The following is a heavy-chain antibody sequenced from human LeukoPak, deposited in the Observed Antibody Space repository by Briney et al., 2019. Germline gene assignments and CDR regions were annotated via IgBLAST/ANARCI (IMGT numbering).Heavy chain of an antibody. V-gene: IGHV6-1*01. CDR1: GDSVSTNTVA. CDR2: TYFRSRWYN. CDR3: ARYTSVTFDY. D-gene: IGHD5-18*01. J-gene: IGHJ4*02. Sequence: SQTLSLTSDISGDSVSTNTVAWNWLRRSPSRGLEWLGRTYFRSRWYNDYAASVKSIITITADTSKNQISLHLTSVTPEDTAVYYCARYTSVTFDYWGQGTLVTVSS.